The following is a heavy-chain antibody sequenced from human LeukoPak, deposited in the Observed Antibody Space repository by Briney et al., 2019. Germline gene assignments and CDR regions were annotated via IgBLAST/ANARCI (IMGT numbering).Heavy chain of an antibody. CDR1: GYTFTSYG. D-gene: IGHD3-22*01. J-gene: IGHJ4*02. V-gene: IGHV1-18*01. CDR3: ARDTDRPDYYDSSGYWRLDYFDY. Sequence: GASVKVSCKASGYTFTSYGISWVRQAPGQGLEWMGWISAYNGNTNYAQKLQGRVTMTTDTSTSTAYMELRSLRSDDTAVYYCARDTDRPDYYDSSGYWRLDYFDYWGQGTLVTVSS. CDR2: ISAYNGNT.